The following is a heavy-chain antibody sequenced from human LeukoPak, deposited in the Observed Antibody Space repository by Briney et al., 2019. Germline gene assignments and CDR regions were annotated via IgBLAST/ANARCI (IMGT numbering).Heavy chain of an antibody. CDR2: IYYSGST. CDR3: ARRSGYYGFDY. Sequence: SGTLSLTCAVSGGSISSSNWWSWVRQPPGKGLEWIGSIYYSGSTYYNPSLKSRVTISVDTSKNQFSLKLSSVTAADTAVYYCARRSGYYGFDYWGQGTLVTVSS. J-gene: IGHJ4*02. CDR1: GGSISSSNW. D-gene: IGHD3-22*01. V-gene: IGHV4-4*02.